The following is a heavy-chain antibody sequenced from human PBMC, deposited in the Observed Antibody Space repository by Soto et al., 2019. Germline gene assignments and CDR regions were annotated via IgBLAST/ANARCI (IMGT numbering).Heavy chain of an antibody. D-gene: IGHD2-8*01. CDR2: IIPTFGAA. CDR1: GGTFSTYS. V-gene: IGHV1-69*06. J-gene: IGHJ4*02. Sequence: QVQVVQSGAEVKQPGSSVKVSCKVSGGTFSTYSISWVRQAPGQGLEWVGGIIPTFGAAKHAQKFQGRVTITADNSTSTVYMELSGVRSEDKAVYFCARDGDGVKARHWGQGTRVTVSS. CDR3: ARDGDGVKARH.